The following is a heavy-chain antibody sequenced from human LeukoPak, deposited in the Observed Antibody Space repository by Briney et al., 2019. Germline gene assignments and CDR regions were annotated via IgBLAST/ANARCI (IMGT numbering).Heavy chain of an antibody. J-gene: IGHJ5*02. CDR3: ARAYSSSWYLNWFDP. D-gene: IGHD6-13*01. V-gene: IGHV4-59*08. CDR1: GGSISSYY. CDR2: IYHSEST. Sequence: PSETLSLTCTVSGGSISSYYWSWIRQPPGKGLEWIGYIYHSESTYYNPSLKSRVTISVDTSKNQFSLRLSSVTAADTAVYYCARAYSSSWYLNWFDPWGPGTLVTVSS.